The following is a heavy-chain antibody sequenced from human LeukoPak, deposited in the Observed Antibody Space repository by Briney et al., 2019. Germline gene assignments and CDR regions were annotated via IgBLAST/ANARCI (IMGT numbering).Heavy chain of an antibody. CDR3: AKDRWIAAAGTDY. D-gene: IGHD6-13*01. CDR1: RFSFRSYD. CDR2: IWYDGSNK. Sequence: GGSLRLSCAASRFSFRSYDMHWVRQAPGKGLEWVAVIWYDGSNKYYADSVKGRFTISRDNSKNTLYLQMNSLRAEDTAVYYCAKDRWIAAAGTDYWGQGTLVTVSS. V-gene: IGHV3-33*06. J-gene: IGHJ4*02.